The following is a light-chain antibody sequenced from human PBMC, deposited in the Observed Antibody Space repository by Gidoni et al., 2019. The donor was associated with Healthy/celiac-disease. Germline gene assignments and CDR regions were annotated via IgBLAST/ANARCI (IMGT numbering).Light chain of an antibody. CDR2: GNS. Sequence: QSVLTQPPSVYGAPGQRVPISCTGSSSNIGAGYDVHWYQQLPGPAPKLLIYGNSNRPSGVPDRFSGSKSGTSASLAITGLQADDEADYYCQSYDSSLSCVVFGGGTKLTVL. CDR1: SSNIGAGYD. V-gene: IGLV1-40*01. J-gene: IGLJ2*01. CDR3: QSYDSSLSCVV.